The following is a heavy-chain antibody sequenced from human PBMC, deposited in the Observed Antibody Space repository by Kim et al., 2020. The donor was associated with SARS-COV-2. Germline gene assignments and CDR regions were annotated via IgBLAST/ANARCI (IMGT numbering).Heavy chain of an antibody. D-gene: IGHD3-9*01. CDR1: GGTFSSYA. J-gene: IGHJ4*02. Sequence: SVKVSCKASGGTFSSYAISWVRQAPGQGLEWMGGIIPIFGTANYAQKFQGRVTITADESTSTAYMELSSLRSEDTAVYYCARVRVDYDILTGYYYFDYWGQGTLVTVSS. CDR2: IIPIFGTA. CDR3: ARVRVDYDILTGYYYFDY. V-gene: IGHV1-69*13.